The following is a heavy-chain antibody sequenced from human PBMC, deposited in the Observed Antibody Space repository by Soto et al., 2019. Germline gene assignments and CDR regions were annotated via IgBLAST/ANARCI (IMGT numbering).Heavy chain of an antibody. J-gene: IGHJ4*02. V-gene: IGHV3-33*01. D-gene: IGHD2-21*02. CDR1: GFTFSTYV. CDR2: MWYDGRSE. Sequence: PGGSLRLSCVSSGFTFSTYVMHWVRQAPGKGLEWVATMWYDGRSEFYADSVKGRFSVSRDNSRSTLFLQMNSLRADDTAVYYCARDLFPYCGGDCYSPFDYWGQGTLVTVSS. CDR3: ARDLFPYCGGDCYSPFDY.